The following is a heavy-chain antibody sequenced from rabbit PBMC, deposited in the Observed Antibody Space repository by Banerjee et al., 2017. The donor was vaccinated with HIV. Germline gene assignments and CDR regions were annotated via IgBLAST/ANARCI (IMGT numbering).Heavy chain of an antibody. V-gene: IGHV1S40*01. Sequence: QSLEESGGDLVKPGASLTLTCTASGLDFSGSDWICWVRQAPGKGLEWIAGIYTGSGSTYYASWAKGRFTISKTSSTTVTLQMTSLTAADTATYFCATELTANDALWGPGTLVTVS. CDR3: ATELTANDAL. J-gene: IGHJ4*01. CDR1: GLDFSGSDW. CDR2: IYTGSGST. D-gene: IGHD4-1*01.